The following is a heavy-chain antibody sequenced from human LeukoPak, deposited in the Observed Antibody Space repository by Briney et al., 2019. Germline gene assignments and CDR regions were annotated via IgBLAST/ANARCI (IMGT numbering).Heavy chain of an antibody. CDR3: ARDLSGSYYMDV. J-gene: IGHJ6*03. CDR2: IYSGGST. Sequence: PGGSLRLSRAASGFTVSSNYMSWVRQAPGKGLEWVSIIYSGGSTFYADSVKGRFTISRDNSKNTLYLQMNSLRAKDTAVYYCARDLSGSYYMDVWGKGTTVTISS. CDR1: GFTVSSNY. D-gene: IGHD5-12*01. V-gene: IGHV3-53*01.